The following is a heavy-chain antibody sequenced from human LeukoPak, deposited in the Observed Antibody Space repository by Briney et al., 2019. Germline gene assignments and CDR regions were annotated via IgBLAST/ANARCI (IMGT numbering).Heavy chain of an antibody. CDR2: MNPNSGNT. D-gene: IGHD2-2*01. CDR3: ARDAGYCSSTTCSADFDY. Sequence: ASVKVSCKASGYTFTSYDINWVRQATGQGLEWMGWMNPNSGNTGYAQKFQGRVTMTRNTSISTAYMELSSLRSEDTAVYYCARDAGYCSSTTCSADFDYWGQGTLVTVSS. J-gene: IGHJ4*02. CDR1: GYTFTSYD. V-gene: IGHV1-8*01.